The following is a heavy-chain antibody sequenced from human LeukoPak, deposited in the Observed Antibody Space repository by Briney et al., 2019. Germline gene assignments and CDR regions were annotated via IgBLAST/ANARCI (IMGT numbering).Heavy chain of an antibody. V-gene: IGHV4-59*01. CDR1: GGSLSLYY. Sequence: PSEALSLTCTVSGGSLSLYYWSWIRQPPGKGLEWIGYIYYSGSTNYNPSLKSRVTISVDTSKNQFSLKLSSVTAADTAVYYCARGTYYYDSSGYYFDYWGQGTLVTVSS. CDR2: IYYSGST. CDR3: ARGTYYYDSSGYYFDY. D-gene: IGHD3-22*01. J-gene: IGHJ4*02.